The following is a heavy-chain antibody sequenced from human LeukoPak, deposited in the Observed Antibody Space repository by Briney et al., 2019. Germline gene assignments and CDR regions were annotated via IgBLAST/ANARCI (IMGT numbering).Heavy chain of an antibody. CDR1: GGSISSTSYY. J-gene: IGHJ3*01. CDR2: IYYSGST. CDR3: AKAGVRYFDSSGLYALGF. D-gene: IGHD3-22*01. V-gene: IGHV4-39*01. Sequence: PSETLSLTCAVSGGSISSTSYYWAWIRQPPGKGLXXIGTIYYSGSTYHNPSLKSRVTMSVDTSRNQFSLKLSSVDAADTAVYYCAKAGVRYFDSSGLYALGFWGQGTTVTVSS.